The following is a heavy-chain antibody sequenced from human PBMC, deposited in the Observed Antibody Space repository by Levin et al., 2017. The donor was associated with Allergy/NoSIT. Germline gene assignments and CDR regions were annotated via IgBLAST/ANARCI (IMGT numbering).Heavy chain of an antibody. J-gene: IGHJ5*02. D-gene: IGHD1-26*01. Sequence: SETLSLTCAVSGGSISSSNWWSWVRQPPGKGLEWIGEIYHSGSTNYNPSLKSRVTISVDKSKNQFSLKLSSVTAADTAVYYCAILVGAVYDEANWFDPWGQGTLVTVSS. CDR1: GGSISSSNW. CDR3: AILVGAVYDEANWFDP. CDR2: IYHSGST. V-gene: IGHV4-4*02.